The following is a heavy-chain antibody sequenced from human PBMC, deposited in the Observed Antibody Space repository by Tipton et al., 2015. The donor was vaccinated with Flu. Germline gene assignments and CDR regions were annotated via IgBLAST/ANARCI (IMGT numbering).Heavy chain of an antibody. D-gene: IGHD3-16*01. CDR2: INPNSGGT. CDR3: AARSIWGSFAAFDI. J-gene: IGHJ3*02. V-gene: IGHV1-2*06. Sequence: QLVQSGAEVKKPGASVKVSCKASGYTFTGYYMHWVRQAPGQGLEWMGRINPNSGGTNYAQKFQGRVTMTRGTSISTAYMELSRLRSDDTAVYYCAARSIWGSFAAFDIWGQGTMVTVSS. CDR1: GYTFTGYY.